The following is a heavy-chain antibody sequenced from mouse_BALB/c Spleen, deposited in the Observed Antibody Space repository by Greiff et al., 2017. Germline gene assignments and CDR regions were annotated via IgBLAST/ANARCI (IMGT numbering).Heavy chain of an antibody. CDR2: INPYNDGT. Sequence: VHVKQSGPELVKPGASVKMSCKASGYTFTSYVMHWVKQKPGQGLEWIGYINPYNDGTKYNEKFKGKATLTSDKSSSTAYMELSSLTSEDSAVYYCARYGSSYSYFDYWGQGTTLTVSS. D-gene: IGHD1-1*01. CDR3: ARYGSSYSYFDY. CDR1: GYTFTSYV. V-gene: IGHV1-14*01. J-gene: IGHJ2*01.